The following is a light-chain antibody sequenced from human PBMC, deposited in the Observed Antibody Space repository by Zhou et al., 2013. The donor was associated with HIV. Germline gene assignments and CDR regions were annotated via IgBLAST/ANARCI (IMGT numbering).Light chain of an antibody. CDR3: QQFGS. CDR2: SAS. CDR1: QGIRND. Sequence: DIQMTQSPSSLSASVGDRVTITCRASQGIRNDLGWYQQKPGKAPKRLIYSASSLQSGVPSRFSGSGSGTDFTFTISSLQPEDVGAYYCQQFGSFGRGTRLEIK. J-gene: IGKJ5*01. V-gene: IGKV1-17*01.